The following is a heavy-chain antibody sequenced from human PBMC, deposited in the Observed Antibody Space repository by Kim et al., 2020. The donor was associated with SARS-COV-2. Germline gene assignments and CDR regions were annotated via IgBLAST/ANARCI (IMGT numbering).Heavy chain of an antibody. V-gene: IGHV3-11*06. CDR3: AREKGGIVVVPAAQFDY. Sequence: GGSLRLSCAASGFTFSDYYMSWIRQAPGKGLEWVSYISSSSSYTTYADSVKGRFTISRDNAKNSLYLQMNSLRAEDTAVYYCAREKGGIVVVPAAQFDYWGQGTLVTVSS. D-gene: IGHD2-2*01. J-gene: IGHJ4*02. CDR2: ISSSSSYT. CDR1: GFTFSDYY.